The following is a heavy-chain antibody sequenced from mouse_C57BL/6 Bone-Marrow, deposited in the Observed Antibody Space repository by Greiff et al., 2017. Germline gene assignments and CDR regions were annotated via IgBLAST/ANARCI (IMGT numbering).Heavy chain of an antibody. J-gene: IGHJ2*01. CDR1: GFNIKDDY. Sequence: DVKLVDSGAELVRPGASVKLSCTASGFNIKDDYMHWVKQRPEQGLEWIGWIDPENGDTEYASKFQGKATITADTSSNTAYLQLSSLTSEDTAVYYCTTPSSLDYWGQGTTLTVSS. D-gene: IGHD1-1*01. CDR2: IDPENGDT. V-gene: IGHV14-4*01. CDR3: TTPSSLDY.